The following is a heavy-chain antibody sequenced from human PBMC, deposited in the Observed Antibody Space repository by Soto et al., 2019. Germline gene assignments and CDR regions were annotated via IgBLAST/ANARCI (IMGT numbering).Heavy chain of an antibody. CDR1: GFTFTSSA. J-gene: IGHJ6*02. D-gene: IGHD3-3*01. CDR3: AAVGPLFGVVIRSYGMDV. V-gene: IGHV1-58*01. Sequence: AVKGSCKASGFTFTSSAVQWVRQARGQRLEWIGWIVVGSGNTNYAQKFQERVTITRDMSTSTAYMELSSLRSEDTAVYYCAAVGPLFGVVIRSYGMDVWGQGTTVTVSS. CDR2: IVVGSGNT.